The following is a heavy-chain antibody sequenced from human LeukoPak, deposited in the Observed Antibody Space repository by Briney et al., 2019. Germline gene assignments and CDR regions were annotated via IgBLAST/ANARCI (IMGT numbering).Heavy chain of an antibody. V-gene: IGHV3-30-3*01. CDR2: ISYDGSNK. CDR3: AKDWLALDY. CDR1: GFTFSSYA. Sequence: GGSLRLSCAASGFTFSSYAMHWVRQAPGKGLEWVAVISYDGSNKYYADSVKGRFTISRDNSKNTLYLQMNSLRAEDTAVYYCAKDWLALDYWGQGTLVTVSS. J-gene: IGHJ4*02. D-gene: IGHD6-19*01.